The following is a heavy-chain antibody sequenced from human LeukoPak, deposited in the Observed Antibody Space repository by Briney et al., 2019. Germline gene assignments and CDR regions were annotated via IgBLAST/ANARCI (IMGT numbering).Heavy chain of an antibody. J-gene: IGHJ6*03. Sequence: SETLSLTCAVSGASISSHYWSWIRQPPGKGLEWIGYASGSISDNPSLKSRVAVSVDPSQNQVSLSLTSVTAADTAVYYCARVLAIFGLDTTDFYMDVWGKGTTVTVSS. CDR2: ASGSI. V-gene: IGHV4-59*11. CDR1: GASISSHY. CDR3: ARVLAIFGLDTTDFYMDV. D-gene: IGHD3/OR15-3a*01.